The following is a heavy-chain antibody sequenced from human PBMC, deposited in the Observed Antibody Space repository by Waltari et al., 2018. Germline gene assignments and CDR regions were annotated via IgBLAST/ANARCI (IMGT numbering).Heavy chain of an antibody. CDR2: IRRDGSQA. V-gene: IGHV3-7*01. CDR3: ARESTASNEGV. J-gene: IGHJ4*02. CDR1: GITFRIYW. Sequence: EEQLVESGGGVVQPGGPRRRSCDGSGITFRIYWMSWVRQAPGKGLEWVANIRRDGSQANYVDSVKGRFTISRDNAKKSLYLQMNSLRAEDTGVYYCARESTASNEGVWGQGTLVTVSS. D-gene: IGHD4-17*01.